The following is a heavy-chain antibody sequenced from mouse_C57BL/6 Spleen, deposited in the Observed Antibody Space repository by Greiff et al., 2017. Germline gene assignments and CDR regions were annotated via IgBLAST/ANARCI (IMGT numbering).Heavy chain of an antibody. J-gene: IGHJ2*01. CDR2: INYDGSST. CDR1: GFTFSDYY. V-gene: IGHV5-16*01. CDR3: ARAAEGYYFDY. Sequence: EVKLVESEGGLVQPGSSMKLSCTASGFTFSDYYMAWVRQVPEKGLEWVANINYDGSSTYYLDSLKSRFIISRDNAKNILYLQMSSLKSEDTATYYCARAAEGYYFDYWGQGTTLTVSS.